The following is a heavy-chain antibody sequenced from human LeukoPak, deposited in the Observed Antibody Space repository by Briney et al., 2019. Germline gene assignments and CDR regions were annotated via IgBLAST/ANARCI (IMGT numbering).Heavy chain of an antibody. J-gene: IGHJ5*02. CDR2: IYYTGNT. CDR1: GFTFISYN. D-gene: IGHD1-1*01. Sequence: GSLRLSCAASGFTFISYNMNWIRQPPGKGLEWIGYIYYTGNTNYNPSLKSRVTISVDTSKNQFSLKLSSVTAADTAVYYCARDRLQLQSWGQGTLVTVSS. CDR3: ARDRLQLQS. V-gene: IGHV4-59*01.